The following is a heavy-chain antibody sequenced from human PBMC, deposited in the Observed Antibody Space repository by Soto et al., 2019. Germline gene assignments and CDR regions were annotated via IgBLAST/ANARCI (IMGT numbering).Heavy chain of an antibody. J-gene: IGHJ4*02. CDR1: GGSISSYY. D-gene: IGHD3-22*01. V-gene: IGHV4-59*08. Sequence: SETLSLTCTVSGGSISSYYWSWIRLPPGKGLEWIGYIYYSGSTYYNPSLKSRVTISVDTSKNQFSLKLSSVTATDTAVYYCASQHYYDSSGYYVVYWGQGTLVTVSS. CDR2: IYYSGST. CDR3: ASQHYYDSSGYYVVY.